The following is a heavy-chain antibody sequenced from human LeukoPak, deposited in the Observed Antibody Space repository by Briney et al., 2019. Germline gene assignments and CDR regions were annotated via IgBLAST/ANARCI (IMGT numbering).Heavy chain of an antibody. CDR2: ISYDGSNK. Sequence: ESGGGVVQPGRSLRLSCAASGFTFSSYAMHWVRQAPGKGLEWVAVISYDGSNKYYADSVKGRFTISRDNSKNTLYLQMNSLRVEDTAVYYCAKDLDDFWSGYLDVWGKGTTVTVSS. J-gene: IGHJ6*04. CDR3: AKDLDDFWSGYLDV. CDR1: GFTFSSYA. V-gene: IGHV3-30-3*01. D-gene: IGHD3-3*01.